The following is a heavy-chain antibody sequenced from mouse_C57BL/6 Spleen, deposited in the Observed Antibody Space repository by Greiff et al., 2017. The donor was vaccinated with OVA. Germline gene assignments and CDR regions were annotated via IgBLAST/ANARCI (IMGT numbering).Heavy chain of an antibody. CDR2: INPNNGGT. D-gene: IGHD1-1*01. J-gene: IGHJ2*01. Sequence: VQLQQSGPELVKPGASVKISCKASGYTFTDYYMNWVKQSHGKSLEWIGDINPNNGGTSYNQKFKGKATLTVDKSSSTAYMELRSLTSEDSAVYYCARGDITTAFDYWGQGTTLTVSS. V-gene: IGHV1-26*01. CDR1: GYTFTDYY. CDR3: ARGDITTAFDY.